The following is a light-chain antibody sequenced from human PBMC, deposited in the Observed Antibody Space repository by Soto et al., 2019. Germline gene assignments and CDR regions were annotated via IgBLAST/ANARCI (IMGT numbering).Light chain of an antibody. CDR2: GAS. Sequence: IVLAPSPGPLALSPGERATLSCRASQSVSSNYLAWYQQKPGQAPRLLIYGASSRATGIPDRFSGSGSGTDFTLTISRLEPEDFAVYYCQQYGSSPRITFGQGTRLEIK. J-gene: IGKJ5*01. CDR1: QSVSSNY. V-gene: IGKV3-20*01. CDR3: QQYGSSPRIT.